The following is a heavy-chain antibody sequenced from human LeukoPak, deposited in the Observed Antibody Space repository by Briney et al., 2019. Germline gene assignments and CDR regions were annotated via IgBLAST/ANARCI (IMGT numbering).Heavy chain of an antibody. Sequence: PGGSLRLSCAASGFTVSTNYMSWVRQAPGKGLEWVSVIYSGDTTFYADSVRGKFTISRDNSKNTLYLQMNSLKTEDTAVYYCARVGSLVFDFWGQGTLVTVSS. CDR1: GFTVSTNY. CDR2: IYSGDTT. V-gene: IGHV3-66*01. CDR3: ARVGSLVFDF. J-gene: IGHJ3*01. D-gene: IGHD3-10*01.